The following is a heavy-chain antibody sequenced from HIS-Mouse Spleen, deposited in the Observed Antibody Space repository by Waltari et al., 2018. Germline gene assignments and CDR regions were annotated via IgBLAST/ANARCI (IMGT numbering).Heavy chain of an antibody. CDR2: ISYDGSNK. V-gene: IGHV3-30*18. J-gene: IGHJ4*02. CDR1: GFPFSSYG. Sequence: QVQLVESGGGVVQPGRSLRLSCAASGFPFSSYGMHWVRQAPGKGLEWVAVISYDGSNKYYADSVKGRLTISRDNSKNTLYLQMNSLRAEDTAVYYCAKDKHHAFDYWGQGTLVTVSS. CDR3: AKDKHHAFDY.